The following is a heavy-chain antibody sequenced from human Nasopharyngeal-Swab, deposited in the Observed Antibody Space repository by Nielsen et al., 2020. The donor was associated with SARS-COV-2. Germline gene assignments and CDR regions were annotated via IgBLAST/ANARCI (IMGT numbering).Heavy chain of an antibody. Sequence: SQTLSLTCPISGDSVSNNRAAWSWIRQSPSRVLEWPGRTYYRSQWNYDYADSVRGRVTVNPDTSRNQVSLHLNSVTPEDTAVYYCARIQQQLPGIVWGQGTMVIVSS. CDR3: ARIQQQLPGIV. V-gene: IGHV6-1*01. CDR1: GDSVSNNRAA. D-gene: IGHD6-13*01. J-gene: IGHJ3*01. CDR2: TYYRSQWNY.